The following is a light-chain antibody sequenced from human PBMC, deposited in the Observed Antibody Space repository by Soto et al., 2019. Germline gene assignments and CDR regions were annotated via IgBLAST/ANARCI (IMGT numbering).Light chain of an antibody. Sequence: QPALTQPASVSGSPGQSITISCTGTSSDVGGYNYVSWYQQHPGKAPKLMIYDVSDRPSGVSNRFSGSKSGNTASLTISGLQAEDEADYYCSSYTNRGTLDIFGTGTKLTVL. J-gene: IGLJ1*01. CDR2: DVS. CDR1: SSDVGGYNY. CDR3: SSYTNRGTLDI. V-gene: IGLV2-14*01.